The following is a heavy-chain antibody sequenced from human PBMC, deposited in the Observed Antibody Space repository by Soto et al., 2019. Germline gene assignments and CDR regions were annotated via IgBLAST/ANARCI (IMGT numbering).Heavy chain of an antibody. J-gene: IGHJ6*02. CDR3: ARVITIFGVVSYGMDV. D-gene: IGHD3-3*01. CDR1: GYTFTSYA. Sequence: ASVKVSCKASGYTFTSYAMHWVRQAPGQRLEWMGWINAGNGNTKYSQKFQGRVTITRDTSASTAYMELSSLRSEDTAVYYCARVITIFGVVSYGMDVWGQGTTVTVSS. V-gene: IGHV1-3*01. CDR2: INAGNGNT.